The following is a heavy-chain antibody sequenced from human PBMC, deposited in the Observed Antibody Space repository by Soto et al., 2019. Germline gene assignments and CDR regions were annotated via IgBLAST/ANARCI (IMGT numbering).Heavy chain of an antibody. CDR2: IYHSGTT. J-gene: IGHJ4*02. CDR3: ARSLWFGEDFFDY. CDR1: GGSISSDNW. V-gene: IGHV4-4*02. Sequence: QVQLQESGPGLVKSSGTLSLTCAVSGGSISSDNWWSWVRQPPGKGLEWNGEIYHSGTTNYNPSLESRVTISLGRSKNQFYVKVSSVNAADTAGYYCARSLWFGEDFFDYWGEGALVTVCS. D-gene: IGHD3-10*01.